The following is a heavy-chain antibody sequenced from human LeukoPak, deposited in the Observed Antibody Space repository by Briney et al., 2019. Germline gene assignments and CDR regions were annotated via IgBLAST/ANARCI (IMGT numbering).Heavy chain of an antibody. Sequence: ASVKVSCKASGYTFTSYGISWVRQAPGQGLEWMGWISAYNGNTNYAQKLQGRVTLTTDTSTSTAYMELRSLRSDDTAVYYCASHYGDYWYFDLWGRGTLVTVSS. J-gene: IGHJ2*01. D-gene: IGHD4-17*01. CDR2: ISAYNGNT. CDR1: GYTFTSYG. V-gene: IGHV1-18*01. CDR3: ASHYGDYWYFDL.